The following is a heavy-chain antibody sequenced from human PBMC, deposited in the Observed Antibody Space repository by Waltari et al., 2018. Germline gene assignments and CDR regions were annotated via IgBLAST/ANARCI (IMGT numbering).Heavy chain of an antibody. V-gene: IGHV1-69*12. Sequence: QVQLVQSGAEVKKPGSSVKVSCKASGGTFSSYAISWVRQAPGQGLEWMGGTIPSFGTANYAQKFQGRVTITADESTSTAYMELSSLRSEDTAVYYCAREGGVITSVGFDYWGQGTLVTVSS. CDR3: AREGGVITSVGFDY. D-gene: IGHD3-10*01. CDR1: GGTFSSYA. J-gene: IGHJ4*02. CDR2: TIPSFGTA.